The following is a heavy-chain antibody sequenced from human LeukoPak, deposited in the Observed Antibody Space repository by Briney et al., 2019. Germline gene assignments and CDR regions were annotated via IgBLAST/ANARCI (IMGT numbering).Heavy chain of an antibody. J-gene: IGHJ4*02. CDR2: ISGSGGST. Sequence: PGGSLRLSCAASGFTFSSYAMSWVRQAPGKGLEWVSAISGSGGSTYYADSVKGRFTISRDNSKNTLYLQMNSLRAEDTAVYYCAKDLWATGSGINYFDYWGQGTLVTVSS. V-gene: IGHV3-23*01. CDR3: AKDLWATGSGINYFDY. D-gene: IGHD3-10*01. CDR1: GFTFSSYA.